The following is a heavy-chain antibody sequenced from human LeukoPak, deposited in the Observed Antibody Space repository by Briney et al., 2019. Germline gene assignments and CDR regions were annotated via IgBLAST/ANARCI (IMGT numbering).Heavy chain of an antibody. V-gene: IGHV1-46*01. Sequence: ASVKVSCKASGYTFASYYLHWVRQAPGQGLEWVGAVNPSDGGTNCAQKFRGRVTMTRDTSTTTLYMELSSLTSEDTAVYYCAREFGIIALPGKAFDYWAQGTLVTVSS. J-gene: IGHJ4*02. CDR1: GYTFASYY. CDR2: VNPSDGGT. D-gene: IGHD6-19*01. CDR3: AREFGIIALPGKAFDY.